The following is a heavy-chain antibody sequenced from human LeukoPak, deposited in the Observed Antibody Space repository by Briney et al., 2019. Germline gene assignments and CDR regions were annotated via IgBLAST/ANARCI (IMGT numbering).Heavy chain of an antibody. D-gene: IGHD3-10*01. CDR1: GCTFSSYS. J-gene: IGHJ4*02. V-gene: IGHV3-21*01. CDR2: ISSCTTYI. CDR3: ATRIINGGFDY. Sequence: GGSLRLSCAASGCTFSSYSMNWVRQAPGKGLEWVSSISSCTTYIYYADSVKGRFTISRDNAKNSLYLQMNSLRAEDTAVYYCATRIINGGFDYWGQGTLVTVSS.